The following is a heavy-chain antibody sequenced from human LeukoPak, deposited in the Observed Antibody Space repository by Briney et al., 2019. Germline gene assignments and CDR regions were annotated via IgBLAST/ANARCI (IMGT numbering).Heavy chain of an antibody. V-gene: IGHV4-59*12. Sequence: PSETLSLTCTVSGGSISSYHWSWIRQPPGKGLEWIGYIYYSGSTNYNPSLKSRVTISVDTSKNQFSLKLSSVTAADTAVYYCARGYSGYDYFDYWGQGTLVTVSS. J-gene: IGHJ4*02. CDR1: GGSISSYH. D-gene: IGHD5-12*01. CDR3: ARGYSGYDYFDY. CDR2: IYYSGST.